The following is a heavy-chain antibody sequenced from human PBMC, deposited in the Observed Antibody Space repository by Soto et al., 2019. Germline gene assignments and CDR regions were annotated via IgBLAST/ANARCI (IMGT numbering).Heavy chain of an antibody. CDR1: GFTFSSYG. J-gene: IGHJ6*03. Sequence: QVQLVESGGGVVQPGRSLRLSCAASGFTFSSYGMHWVRQAPGKGLEWVAVIWYDGSNKYYADSVKGRFTISRDNSKNTLYLQMNSLRAEDTAVYYCARDLGYGDYVYYYYMDVWGKGTTVTVSS. V-gene: IGHV3-33*01. CDR2: IWYDGSNK. CDR3: ARDLGYGDYVYYYYMDV. D-gene: IGHD4-17*01.